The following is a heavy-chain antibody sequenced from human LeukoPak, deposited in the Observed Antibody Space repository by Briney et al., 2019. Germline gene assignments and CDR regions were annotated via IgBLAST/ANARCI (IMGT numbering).Heavy chain of an antibody. D-gene: IGHD1-20*01. V-gene: IGHV4-30-4*08. CDR2: IYYSGST. Sequence: SETLSLTCTVSGGSISSGDYYWSWIRQPPGKGLEWIGYIYYSGSTYYNPSLKSRVTISVDTSKNQFSLKLSSVTAADTAVYYCARITAYYYYYYMDVWGKGTTATVSS. J-gene: IGHJ6*03. CDR1: GGSISSGDYY. CDR3: ARITAYYYYYYMDV.